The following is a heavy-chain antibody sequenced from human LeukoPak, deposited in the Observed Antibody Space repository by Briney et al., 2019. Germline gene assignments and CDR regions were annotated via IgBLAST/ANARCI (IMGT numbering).Heavy chain of an antibody. D-gene: IGHD3-10*01. CDR1: GGSISSGSYY. CDR3: ARSRQASGLFSS. Sequence: SETLPLTCTVSGGSISSGSYYWSWIRQPPGKGLEWIGCIYDRGPAHYNPSLKSRFTISVDRPKNQFFLNVTSLTAADTAVYYCARSRQASGLFSSWGQGTLVVVSS. V-gene: IGHV4-30-2*01. CDR2: IYDRGPA. J-gene: IGHJ5*02.